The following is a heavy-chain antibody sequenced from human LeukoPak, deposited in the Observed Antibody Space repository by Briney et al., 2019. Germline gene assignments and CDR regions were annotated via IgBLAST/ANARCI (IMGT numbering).Heavy chain of an antibody. D-gene: IGHD1-26*01. CDR2: IIPIFGTA. CDR3: ARSRAGWELLFDY. J-gene: IGHJ4*02. Sequence: SVKVSCKASGGTFSSYAISWVRQAPGQGLEWMGGIIPIFGTANYAQKFQGRVTFTTDESTSTAYMELSSLRSEDTAVYYCARSRAGWELLFDYWGQGTLVTVSS. CDR1: GGTFSSYA. V-gene: IGHV1-69*05.